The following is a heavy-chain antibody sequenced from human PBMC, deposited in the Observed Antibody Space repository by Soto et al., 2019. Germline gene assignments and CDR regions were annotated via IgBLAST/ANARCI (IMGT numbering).Heavy chain of an antibody. J-gene: IGHJ5*02. V-gene: IGHV3-33*01. D-gene: IGHD2-15*01. Sequence: QVQLVESGGGVVQPGRSLRLSCAASGFTFSSYGMHWVRQAPGKGLEWVAVIWYDGSNKYYADSVKGRFTISRDNSKNTLYLQMNSLRAEDTAVYYCAREKERRGGSCHGFDPWGQGTLVTVSS. CDR3: AREKERRGGSCHGFDP. CDR1: GFTFSSYG. CDR2: IWYDGSNK.